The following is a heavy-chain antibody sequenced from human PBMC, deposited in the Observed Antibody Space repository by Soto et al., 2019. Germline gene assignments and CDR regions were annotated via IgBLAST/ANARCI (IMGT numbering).Heavy chain of an antibody. Sequence: QVQLVESGGGVVQPGRSLRLSCAASGFTFSSYGMHWVRQAPGKGLEWVAVISYDGSNKYYADSVKGRLTISRDNSKNTLYLQMNSLRAEYKAVYYWAKEEAEEQLASFWGQGTLVTVSS. D-gene: IGHD6-13*01. CDR1: GFTFSSYG. V-gene: IGHV3-30*18. J-gene: IGHJ4*02. CDR3: AKEEAEEQLASF. CDR2: ISYDGSNK.